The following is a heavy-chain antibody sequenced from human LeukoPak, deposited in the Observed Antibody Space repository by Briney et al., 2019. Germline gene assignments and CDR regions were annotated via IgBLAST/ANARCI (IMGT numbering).Heavy chain of an antibody. CDR3: AKTTTGYSSGRYPGWPVDY. CDR1: GFTFSSYA. V-gene: IGHV3-23*01. J-gene: IGHJ4*02. Sequence: GGSLRLSCAASGFTFSSYAVSWVRQAPGKGLEWVSSISGSGGGTYYADSVKGRFTISRDNSKNTLYLQMNSLSTEDTAVYYCAKTTTGYSSGRYPGWPVDYWGQGTLVTVSS. D-gene: IGHD6-19*01. CDR2: ISGSGGGT.